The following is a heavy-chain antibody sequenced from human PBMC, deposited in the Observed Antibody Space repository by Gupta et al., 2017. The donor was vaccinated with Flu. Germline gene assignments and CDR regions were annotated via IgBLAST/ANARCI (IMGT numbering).Heavy chain of an antibody. CDR1: GFRFSNYW. V-gene: IGHV3-7*01. CDR2: INKDGSLT. D-gene: IGHD2-2*02. J-gene: IGHJ6*02. CDR3: TRDPIQARRIYAGMDV. Sequence: EVQLVESGGGLVHPGGSLRLSCAASGFRFSNYWMSWVRQASGEGPEWVANINKDGSLTYYVDSGKGRFSISRDNALSSRVLQMNSLRAEDTAVYYCTRDPIQARRIYAGMDVWGQGTTVTVSS.